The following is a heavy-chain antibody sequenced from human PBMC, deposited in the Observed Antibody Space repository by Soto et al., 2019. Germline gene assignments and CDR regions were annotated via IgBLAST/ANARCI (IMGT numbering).Heavy chain of an antibody. CDR2: IKQDGSEK. D-gene: IGHD3-3*01. CDR1: GFTFSSYW. CDR3: ARDNWPSYYDFWSGYTGMGGMDV. V-gene: IGHV3-7*01. J-gene: IGHJ6*02. Sequence: GSLRLSCAASGFTFSSYWMSWVRQAPGKGLEWVANIKQDGSEKYYVDSVKGRFTISRDNAKNSLYLQMNSLRAEDTAVYYCARDNWPSYYDFWSGYTGMGGMDVWGQGTTVTVSS.